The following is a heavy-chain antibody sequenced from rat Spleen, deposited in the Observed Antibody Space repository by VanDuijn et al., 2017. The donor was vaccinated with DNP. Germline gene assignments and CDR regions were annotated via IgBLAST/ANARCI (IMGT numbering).Heavy chain of an antibody. CDR1: GFTFSDYA. Sequence: EVQLVESGGGLVQPGNSLKLSCAASGFTFSDYAMAWVRQSPKKGLEWVATIIYDGSSTYYRDSVKGRFTISRDNVKRTLYLQMDSLRSEDTATYYCTTFEGRNAWGQGTSVTVSS. CDR3: TTFEGRNA. V-gene: IGHV5S10*01. D-gene: IGHD1-11*01. J-gene: IGHJ4*01. CDR2: IIYDGSST.